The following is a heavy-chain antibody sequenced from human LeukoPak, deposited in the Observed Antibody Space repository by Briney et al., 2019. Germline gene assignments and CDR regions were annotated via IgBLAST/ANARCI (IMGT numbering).Heavy chain of an antibody. J-gene: IGHJ4*02. CDR1: GGSISSGTYY. CDR2: IWTSGST. V-gene: IGHV4-61*02. CDR3: ASGGGDPKY. D-gene: IGHD2-21*02. Sequence: PSQTLSLTCSVAGGSISSGTYYWSWIRQPAGKGLEWIGRIWTSGSTNYSPSLRSRVTISLDTSKNQFSLKLTSVTAADTAVYYCASGGGDPKYWGQGTLVTVSS.